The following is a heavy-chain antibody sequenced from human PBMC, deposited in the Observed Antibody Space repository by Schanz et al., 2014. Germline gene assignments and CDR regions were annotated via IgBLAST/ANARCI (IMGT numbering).Heavy chain of an antibody. V-gene: IGHV3-33*06. D-gene: IGHD2-2*01. CDR1: GFSFSDYG. J-gene: IGHJ4*02. CDR3: AKEKGDCSSTSCSYYFDY. Sequence: QVQLVESGGSVVQPGRSLRLSCAGSGFSFSDYGMHWVRQAPGKGLEWVAVIWYDGSNKYYADSVKGRFTISRDNSKNTLYLQMNSLRAEDTAVYYCAKEKGDCSSTSCSYYFDYWGQGTLVTVSS. CDR2: IWYDGSNK.